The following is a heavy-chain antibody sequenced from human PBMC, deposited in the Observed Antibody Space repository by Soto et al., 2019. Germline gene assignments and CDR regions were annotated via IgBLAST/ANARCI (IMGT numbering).Heavy chain of an antibody. J-gene: IGHJ4*02. CDR3: ARTLGYCSGGSCYPPFFDY. Sequence: GSLRLSCAASGFTFSSYWMSWVRQAPGKGLEWVANIKQDGSEKYYVDSVKGRFTISRDNAKNSLYLRMNSLRAEDTAVYYCARTLGYCSGGSCYPPFFDYWGQGTLVTVSS. CDR2: IKQDGSEK. CDR1: GFTFSSYW. V-gene: IGHV3-7*01. D-gene: IGHD2-15*01.